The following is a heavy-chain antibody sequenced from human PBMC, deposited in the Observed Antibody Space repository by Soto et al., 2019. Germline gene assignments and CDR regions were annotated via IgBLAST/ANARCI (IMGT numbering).Heavy chain of an antibody. V-gene: IGHV3-33*01. CDR3: AFGSWNQYYFDY. D-gene: IGHD6-13*01. J-gene: IGHJ4*02. CDR2: FWYDASGQ. CDR1: GFTFTSYT. Sequence: QVQLVESGGGVVQPWGSLRLSCATSGFTFTSYTIHWGRKAPGKGLEWVATFWYDASGQKYADSVKGRFTIYRNPSTSTLYLNMDSLRPEDTARYDCAFGSWNQYYFDYWGQEILVTFPS.